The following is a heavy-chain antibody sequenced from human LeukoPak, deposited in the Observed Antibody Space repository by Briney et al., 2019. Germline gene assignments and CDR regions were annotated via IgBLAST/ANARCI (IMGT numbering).Heavy chain of an antibody. CDR1: GYTFTSYD. J-gene: IGHJ4*02. D-gene: IGHD3-10*01. V-gene: IGHV1-8*01. Sequence: ASVNVSCKASGYTFTSYDINWVRQATGQGLEWMGWMNPNSGNTGYAQKFQGRVTMTRNTSISTAYMELSSLRSEDTAVYYCARGPPLWFGGTVIDYWGQGTLVTVSS. CDR2: MNPNSGNT. CDR3: ARGPPLWFGGTVIDY.